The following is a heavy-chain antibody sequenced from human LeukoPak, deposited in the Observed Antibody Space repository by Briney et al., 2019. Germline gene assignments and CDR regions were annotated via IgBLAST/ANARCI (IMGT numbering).Heavy chain of an antibody. CDR1: GFTVSSNY. CDR2: IYSGGST. J-gene: IGHJ4*02. V-gene: IGHV3-66*01. Sequence: TGGSLRLSCAASGFTVSSNYMSWVRQAPGKGLEWVSVIYSGGSTYYADSVKGRFTISRDNSKNTLYLQMNSLRAEDTAVYYCVKDAGMGSGWSLFNYWGQGTLVTVSS. D-gene: IGHD6-19*01. CDR3: VKDAGMGSGWSLFNY.